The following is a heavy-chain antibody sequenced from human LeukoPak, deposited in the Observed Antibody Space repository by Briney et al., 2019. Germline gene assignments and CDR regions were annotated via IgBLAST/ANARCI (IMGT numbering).Heavy chain of an antibody. CDR1: GYTFTGYY. J-gene: IGHJ6*03. V-gene: IGHV1-2*02. Sequence: ASVKVSCKASGYTFTGYYMHWVRQAPGQGLEWMGWINPKSGGTNYAQKFQGRVTMTRDTSISTAYMELSRLRSEDTAVYYCARGPHGGKAVAGPYYYYYSIDVWGKGTTVTVSS. CDR3: ARGPHGGKAVAGPYYYYYSIDV. D-gene: IGHD6-19*01. CDR2: INPKSGGT.